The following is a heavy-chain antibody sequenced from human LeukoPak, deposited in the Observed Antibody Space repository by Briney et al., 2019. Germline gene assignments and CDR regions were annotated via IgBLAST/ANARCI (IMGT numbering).Heavy chain of an antibody. CDR1: GGTFSSYA. Sequence: GASVKVSCKASGGTFSSYAISWVRQAPGQGLEWMGGIIPIFGTANYAQKFQGRVTITADESTSTAYMELRSLRSDDTAVYYCAREETHHAYYGMDVWGQGTMVTVSS. J-gene: IGHJ6*02. CDR2: IIPIFGTA. D-gene: IGHD1-14*01. CDR3: AREETHHAYYGMDV. V-gene: IGHV1-69*13.